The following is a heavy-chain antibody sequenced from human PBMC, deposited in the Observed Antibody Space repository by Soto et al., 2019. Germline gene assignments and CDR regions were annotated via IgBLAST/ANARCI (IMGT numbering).Heavy chain of an antibody. Sequence: QVQLVESGGGVVQPGRSLRLSCAASGFTFSSYAMHWVRQAPGKGLEWVAVISYDGSNKYYADSVKGRFTISRDNSKKSLYLQMNRRRAEDTAVYYWARDYYRFNSGYGFSMDVWGQGTTVTVSS. D-gene: IGHD5-12*01. J-gene: IGHJ6*02. CDR2: ISYDGSNK. CDR1: GFTFSSYA. V-gene: IGHV3-30-3*01. CDR3: ARDYYRFNSGYGFSMDV.